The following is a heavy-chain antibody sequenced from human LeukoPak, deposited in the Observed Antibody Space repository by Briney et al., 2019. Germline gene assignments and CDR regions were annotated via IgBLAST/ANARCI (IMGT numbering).Heavy chain of an antibody. CDR1: GGSISSYY. CDR3: ARQPRQQYLAPYYYYYYMDV. D-gene: IGHD6-13*01. CDR2: IYYSGST. J-gene: IGHJ6*03. Sequence: SETLSLTCTVSGGSISSYYWSWIRQPPGKGLEWIGYIYYSGSTNYNPSLKSRVTISVDTSKNQFSLKLSSVTAADTAVYYCARQPRQQYLAPYYYYYYMDVWGKGTTVTVSS. V-gene: IGHV4-59*01.